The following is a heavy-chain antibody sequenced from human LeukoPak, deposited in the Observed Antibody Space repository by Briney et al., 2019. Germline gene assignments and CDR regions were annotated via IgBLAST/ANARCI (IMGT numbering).Heavy chain of an antibody. J-gene: IGHJ4*02. CDR1: GGSISSSSYY. V-gene: IGHV4-39*07. D-gene: IGHD1-26*01. Sequence: SETLSLTCTVSGGSISSSSYYWGWIRQPPGKGLEWIGSIYYSGSTYYNPSLKSRVTISVDTSKNQFSLKLSSVTAADTAVYYCAIEAYSGSHTFDYWGQGTLVTVSS. CDR2: IYYSGST. CDR3: AIEAYSGSHTFDY.